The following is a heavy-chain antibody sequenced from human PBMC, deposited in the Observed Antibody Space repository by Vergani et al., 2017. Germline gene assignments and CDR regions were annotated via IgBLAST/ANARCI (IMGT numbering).Heavy chain of an antibody. V-gene: IGHV3-23*01. J-gene: IGHJ4*02. CDR3: AIVTDYYDSSGYYLDY. CDR2: IKNTGDST. Sequence: EVQLLQSEGAVVQPGGSLRLSCVASGFTFSSLAMSWVRQGHGQGLEWVSSIKNTGDSTHYADSVKGRFTISRDNSKNTLYLQMNSLRVEDTAVYYCAIVTDYYDSSGYYLDYWGQGTLVTVSS. D-gene: IGHD3-22*01. CDR1: GFTFSSLA.